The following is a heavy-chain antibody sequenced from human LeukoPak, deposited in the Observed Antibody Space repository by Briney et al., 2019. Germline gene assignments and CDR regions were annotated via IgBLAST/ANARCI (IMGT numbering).Heavy chain of an antibody. CDR3: ARSRRVYSSSSAYFYGMDV. CDR2: ISSSGSTI. J-gene: IGHJ6*02. Sequence: GRSLRLSCAASGFTFSDYYMSWIRRAPGKGLEWVSYISSSGSTIYYADSVKGRFTISRDNAKNSLYLQMNSLRAEDTAVYYCARSRRVYSSSSAYFYGMDVWGQGTTVTVSS. CDR1: GFTFSDYY. D-gene: IGHD6-6*01. V-gene: IGHV3-11*01.